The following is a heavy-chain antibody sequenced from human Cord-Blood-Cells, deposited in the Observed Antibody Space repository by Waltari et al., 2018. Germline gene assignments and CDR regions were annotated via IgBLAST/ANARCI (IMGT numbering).Heavy chain of an antibody. CDR1: GYTLTELS. CDR2: FDPEDGET. J-gene: IGHJ5*02. Sequence: QVQLVQSGAEVKKPGASVKVSCKVSGYTLTELSMHWVRPAPGKGLEWMGGFDPEDGETIYAQKFQGRVTMTEDTSTDTAYMELSSLRSEDTAVYYCATVHHGYSSSWYTMYNWFDPWGQGTLVTVSS. CDR3: ATVHHGYSSSWYTMYNWFDP. D-gene: IGHD6-13*01. V-gene: IGHV1-24*01.